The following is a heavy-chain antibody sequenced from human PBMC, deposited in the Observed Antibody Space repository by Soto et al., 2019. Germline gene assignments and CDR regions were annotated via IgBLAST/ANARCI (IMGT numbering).Heavy chain of an antibody. CDR2: ISSSSSTI. D-gene: IGHD3-3*01. V-gene: IGHV3-48*01. Sequence: GGSLRLSCAASGFTFSSYSMNWVRQAPGKGLEWVSYISSSSSTIYYADSVKGRFTISRDNAKNSLYLQMNSLRAEDTAVYCCARVRVFGVVIRAFDIWGQGTMVTVSS. CDR1: GFTFSSYS. J-gene: IGHJ3*02. CDR3: ARVRVFGVVIRAFDI.